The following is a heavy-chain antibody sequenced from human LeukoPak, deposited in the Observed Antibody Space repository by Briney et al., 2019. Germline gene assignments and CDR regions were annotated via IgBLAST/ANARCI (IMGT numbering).Heavy chain of an antibody. D-gene: IGHD6-19*01. Sequence: VASVKVSCKASGYTFTSYGISWVRQAPGQGLEWMAWINPNSGGTNYAQKFQGRVTMTRDTSISTAYMELSRLRSDDTAMYYCARASIAVAFDYWGQGTLVIVSS. CDR1: GYTFTSYG. J-gene: IGHJ4*02. CDR2: INPNSGGT. V-gene: IGHV1-2*02. CDR3: ARASIAVAFDY.